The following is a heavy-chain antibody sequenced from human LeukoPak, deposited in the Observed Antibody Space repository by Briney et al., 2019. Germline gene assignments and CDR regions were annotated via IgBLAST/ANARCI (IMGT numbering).Heavy chain of an antibody. Sequence: PGGSLRLSCAASGFTVSSNYMSWVRQAPGKGLEWVSVIYSGGSTYYADSVKGRFTISRDNSKNTLYLQMNSLRAEDTAVYYCAKDTPPYQLPNWGQGTLVTVSS. D-gene: IGHD2-2*01. J-gene: IGHJ4*02. V-gene: IGHV3-66*01. CDR3: AKDTPPYQLPN. CDR2: IYSGGST. CDR1: GFTVSSNY.